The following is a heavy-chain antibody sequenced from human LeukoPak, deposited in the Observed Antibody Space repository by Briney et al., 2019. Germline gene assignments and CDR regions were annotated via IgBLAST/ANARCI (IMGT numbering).Heavy chain of an antibody. Sequence: GESLKISCQGFGYSFTSYWIGWVRQMPGKGMEWMGVIYPGDPRIRYNPSFQGQVTISVDKSISTAYLQWVSLKASDTAMYYCACRDLSSTWSFPWGQGTLVTVSS. V-gene: IGHV5-51*01. CDR2: IYPGDPRI. CDR3: ACRDLSSTWSFP. CDR1: GYSFTSYW. D-gene: IGHD6-13*01. J-gene: IGHJ5*02.